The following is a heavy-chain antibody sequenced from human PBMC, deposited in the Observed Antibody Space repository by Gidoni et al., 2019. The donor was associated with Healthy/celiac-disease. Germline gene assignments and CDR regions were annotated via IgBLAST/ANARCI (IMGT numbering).Heavy chain of an antibody. CDR2: IYWDDDK. J-gene: IGHJ5*02. Sequence: QITLKESGPTLVKPTQTLTLTCTFSGFSLSTSGVGVGWIRQPPGKALEWLALIYWDDDKRYSPSLKSRLTITKDTSKNQVVLTMTNMDPVDTATYYCAHGETYYYDSSGYQNWFDPWGQGTLVTVSS. V-gene: IGHV2-5*02. CDR3: AHGETYYYDSSGYQNWFDP. D-gene: IGHD3-22*01. CDR1: GFSLSTSGVG.